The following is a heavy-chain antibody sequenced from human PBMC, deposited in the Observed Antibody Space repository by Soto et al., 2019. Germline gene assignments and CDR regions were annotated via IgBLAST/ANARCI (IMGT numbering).Heavy chain of an antibody. CDR1: GFTFSSYG. J-gene: IGHJ4*02. V-gene: IGHV3-30*18. CDR3: AKDSVEASTLDY. D-gene: IGHD2-15*01. Sequence: QVQLVESGGGVVQPGRSLRLSCAASGFTFSSYGMHWVRQAPGKGLEWVAVISYDGSNKYYADSVKGRFTISRDNSKNTLYLQMNSLRAEDMAVYYCAKDSVEASTLDYWGQGTLVTVSS. CDR2: ISYDGSNK.